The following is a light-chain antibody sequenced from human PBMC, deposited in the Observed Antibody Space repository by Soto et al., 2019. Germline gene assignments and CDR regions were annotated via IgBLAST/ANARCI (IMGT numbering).Light chain of an antibody. Sequence: DIQMTQSPSTLSASVGDRVTITSRASQSISYWLAWYQQKPGKAPTVLIYKASTLESGVPSRFSGSGSGTEFTLTISSLQPDDFATYYCQQYNSYSITFGGGTKVEMK. CDR1: QSISYW. CDR2: KAS. J-gene: IGKJ4*01. CDR3: QQYNSYSIT. V-gene: IGKV1-5*03.